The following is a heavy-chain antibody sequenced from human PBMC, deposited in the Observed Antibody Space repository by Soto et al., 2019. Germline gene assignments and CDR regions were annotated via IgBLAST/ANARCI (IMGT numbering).Heavy chain of an antibody. CDR2: ISSRGSYT. CDR1: GFTFSDYY. V-gene: IGHV3-11*06. CDR3: ARDHSLGGYRYGKFDC. J-gene: IGHJ4*02. D-gene: IGHD5-18*01. Sequence: PGGSLRLSCAASGFTFSDYYMSWIRQAPGKGLEWVSHISSRGSYTNYADSVKGRFTISRDNAKNTLYLQMNRLRADDTAVYYCARDHSLGGYRYGKFDCWGQGTLVTVSS.